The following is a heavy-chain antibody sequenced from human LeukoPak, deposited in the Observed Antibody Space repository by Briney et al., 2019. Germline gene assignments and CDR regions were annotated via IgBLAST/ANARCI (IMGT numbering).Heavy chain of an antibody. CDR1: GLTFSNYG. J-gene: IGHJ4*02. CDR2: ISFSGANT. D-gene: IGHD3-16*01. CDR3: AKGGYDYAEYVDY. Sequence: GGSLRLSCVASGLTFSNYGMSWVRQAPGKGLEWVSRISFSGANTYYADSVRGRFTISRDKSKNTLFLQMNSLRAEDTAVYYCAKGGYDYAEYVDYWGQGTLVTVSS. V-gene: IGHV3-23*01.